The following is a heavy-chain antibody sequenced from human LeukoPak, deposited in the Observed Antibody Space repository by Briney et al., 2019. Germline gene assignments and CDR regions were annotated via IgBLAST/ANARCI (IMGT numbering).Heavy chain of an antibody. Sequence: SVKVSCKASGGTFSSYAISWVRQAPGQGLEWMGGIIPIFGTANYAQKLQGRVTIAADESTSTAYMELSSLRSEDTAVYYCAATIVVVPAAGWAAYYYYYGMGVWGKGTTVTVSS. J-gene: IGHJ6*04. CDR2: IIPIFGTA. D-gene: IGHD2-2*01. CDR1: GGTFSSYA. V-gene: IGHV1-69*13. CDR3: AATIVVVPAAGWAAYYYYYGMGV.